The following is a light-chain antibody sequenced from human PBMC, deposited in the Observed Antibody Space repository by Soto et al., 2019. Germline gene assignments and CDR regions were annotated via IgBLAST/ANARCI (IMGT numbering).Light chain of an antibody. Sequence: QSALTQPASVSGSPGQSITISCTGTSNDVGGYNYVSWYQHHPGRAPKLMIYDVSNRPSGVSNRFSGSKSGNTASLTISGLQAEDEADYYCSSYAYSSTPYVFGTGTKVTVL. CDR2: DVS. J-gene: IGLJ1*01. CDR1: SNDVGGYNY. V-gene: IGLV2-14*03. CDR3: SSYAYSSTPYV.